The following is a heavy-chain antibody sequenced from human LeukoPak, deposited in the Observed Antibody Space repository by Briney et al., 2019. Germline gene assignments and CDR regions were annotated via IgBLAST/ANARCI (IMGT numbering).Heavy chain of an antibody. V-gene: IGHV3-30*04. CDR2: ISYDGSNK. CDR1: GFTFSSYA. CDR3: AREHHDSSTGAFDV. J-gene: IGHJ3*01. D-gene: IGHD3-22*01. Sequence: PGGSLRLSCAASGFTFSSYAMHWVRQAPGKGLEWVAVISYDGSNKYYADSVKGRLTISRDNSKSTLYLQMNSLRAEDTAVYYCAREHHDSSTGAFDVWGQGTMVTVSS.